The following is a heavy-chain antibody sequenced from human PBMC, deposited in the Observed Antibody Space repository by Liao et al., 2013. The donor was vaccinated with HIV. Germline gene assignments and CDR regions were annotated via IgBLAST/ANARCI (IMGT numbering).Heavy chain of an antibody. CDR1: GASLSSGGNY. D-gene: IGHD3-16*01. CDR2: IDTSGSS. V-gene: IGHV4-61*02. J-gene: IGHJ2*01. CDR3: ARDRGWVGDRKTRYFDL. Sequence: QVQLQESGPGLVKPSQTLSLTCTVSGASLSSGGNYWSWIRQPAGKGLEWIGRIDTSGSSNYNPSLQSRVTMSVDTSKKQVSLEMTSVTAADTAVYYCARDRGWVGDRKTRYFDLWGRGTLVTVSS.